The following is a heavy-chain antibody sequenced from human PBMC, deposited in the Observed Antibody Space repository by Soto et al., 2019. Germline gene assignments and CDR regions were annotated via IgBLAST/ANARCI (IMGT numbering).Heavy chain of an antibody. D-gene: IGHD6-19*01. CDR3: ARDDIGDGWDFDS. Sequence: GGSLRLSCAASGFTFSGFTMNWVRQAPGKGLEWVSSISSSSSYIYYADSLKGRFTISRDNAKNSLYLQMNSLRAEDTALYYCARDDIGDGWDFDSWGQGTLVTVSS. V-gene: IGHV3-21*01. CDR2: ISSSSSYI. J-gene: IGHJ4*02. CDR1: GFTFSGFT.